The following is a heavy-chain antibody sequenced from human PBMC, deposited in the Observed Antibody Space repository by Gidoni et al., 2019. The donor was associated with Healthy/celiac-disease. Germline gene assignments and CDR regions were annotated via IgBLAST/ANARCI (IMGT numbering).Heavy chain of an antibody. CDR2: IYHSGST. Sequence: QVQLQESGPGLVKPSETLSLTCTVSGYSISSGYYWGWIRQPPGKGLAWIGSIYHSGSTYYNPSLKSRVTISVDTSKNQFSLKLSSVTAADTAVYYCARSAPYYDILTGYYGDYYFDYWGQGTLVTVSS. CDR1: GYSISSGYY. CDR3: ARSAPYYDILTGYYGDYYFDY. D-gene: IGHD3-9*01. J-gene: IGHJ4*02. V-gene: IGHV4-38-2*02.